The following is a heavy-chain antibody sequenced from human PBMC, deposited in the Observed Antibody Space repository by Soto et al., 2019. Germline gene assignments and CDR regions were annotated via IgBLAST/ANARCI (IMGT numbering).Heavy chain of an antibody. D-gene: IGHD1-7*01. J-gene: IGHJ4*02. CDR1: GFTFSSYW. CDR3: ARDNWNYESLYFDY. V-gene: IGHV3-7*01. CDR2: IKQDGSEK. Sequence: GGSLRLSCAASGFTFSSYWMSWVRQAPGKGLEWVANIKQDGSEKYYVDSVKGRFTISRDNAKNSLYLQMNSLRAEDTAVYYCARDNWNYESLYFDYWGQGTLVTVSS.